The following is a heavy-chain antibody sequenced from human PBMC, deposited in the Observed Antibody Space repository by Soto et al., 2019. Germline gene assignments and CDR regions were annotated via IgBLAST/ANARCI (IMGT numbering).Heavy chain of an antibody. J-gene: IGHJ4*02. CDR1: GGSISSSSYY. Sequence: SETLSLTCTVSGGSISSSSYYWGWIRQPPGKGLEWIGSIYYSGSTYYDPSLKSRVTISVDTSKNQSSLKLSSVTAADTAVYYCARHGGRLGEYDYWGQGTLVTVSS. CDR3: ARHGGRLGEYDY. D-gene: IGHD3-16*01. V-gene: IGHV4-39*01. CDR2: IYYSGST.